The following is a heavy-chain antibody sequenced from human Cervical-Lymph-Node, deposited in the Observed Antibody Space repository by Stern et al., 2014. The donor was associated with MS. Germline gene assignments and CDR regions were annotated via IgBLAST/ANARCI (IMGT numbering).Heavy chain of an antibody. D-gene: IGHD5-18*01. J-gene: IGHJ4*02. Sequence: VQLLESGGGVVQPGRSQRLSCAVSGVTFSSRAMHWVRQAPGKGLEWVAVISSDGSNEYYADSVKGRFAISRDNSQNTLYLQMNNLRPEDTAMYYCASNTYSYGYGVDDWGPGTLVTVSS. CDR3: ASNTYSYGYGVDD. CDR2: ISSDGSNE. CDR1: GVTFSSRA. V-gene: IGHV3-30*09.